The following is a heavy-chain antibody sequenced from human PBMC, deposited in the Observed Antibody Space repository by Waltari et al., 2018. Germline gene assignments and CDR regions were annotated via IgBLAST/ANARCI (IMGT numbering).Heavy chain of an antibody. V-gene: IGHV3-23*04. Sequence: EVQLVESGGGLVQPGGSLRLSCAASGFTFSSYAMSWVRQAPGKGLEWVSAISGSGGSTYYADSVKGRFTISRDNAKNSLYLQMNSLRAEDTAVYYCARGKRVGDAFDIWGQGTMVTVSS. D-gene: IGHD1-1*01. J-gene: IGHJ3*02. CDR2: ISGSGGST. CDR1: GFTFSSYA. CDR3: ARGKRVGDAFDI.